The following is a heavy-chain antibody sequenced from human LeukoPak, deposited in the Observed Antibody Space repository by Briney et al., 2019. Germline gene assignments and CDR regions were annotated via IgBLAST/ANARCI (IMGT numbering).Heavy chain of an antibody. CDR1: GGSISSYS. CDR3: ARGAGTMIVDKTRSWAYENNLFDP. V-gene: IGHV4-59*01. Sequence: SETLSLTCTVSGGSISSYSWSWIRQPPGKELEWIGYIYSNNGNKYNPSLKRRVTISLDTSTHQVSLKLSSVTAADTAVYYCARGAGTMIVDKTRSWAYENNLFDPWGQGTLVT. CDR2: IYSNNGN. J-gene: IGHJ5*02. D-gene: IGHD3-22*01.